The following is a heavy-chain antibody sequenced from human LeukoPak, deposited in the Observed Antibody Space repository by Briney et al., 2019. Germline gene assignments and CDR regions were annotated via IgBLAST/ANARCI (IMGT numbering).Heavy chain of an antibody. Sequence: GGSLRLSCAVSGFTFSSFSMNWVRQAPGKGLEWVSTISSSSTYIYYADSVEGRFTISRDNAKNSVFLQMNSLTVDDTAVYFCTRDLSSGHPGGFDYWGQGSLVTVSS. D-gene: IGHD3-3*01. CDR3: TRDLSSGHPGGFDY. CDR2: ISSSSTYI. J-gene: IGHJ4*02. CDR1: GFTFSSFS. V-gene: IGHV3-21*01.